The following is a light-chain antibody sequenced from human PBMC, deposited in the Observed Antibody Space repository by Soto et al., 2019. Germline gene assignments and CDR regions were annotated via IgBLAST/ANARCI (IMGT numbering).Light chain of an antibody. CDR2: YDS. J-gene: IGLJ2*01. CDR3: QVWDSSSYVV. CDR1: NIGSKS. V-gene: IGLV3-21*04. Sequence: SYELTQPPSVSVAPGKTARITCGGNNIGSKSVHWYQQKPGQAPVLVIYYDSDRPSGIPERFSGSNSGNTATLTISRVEAGDEAEYYCQVWDSSSYVVFGGGTKVTVL.